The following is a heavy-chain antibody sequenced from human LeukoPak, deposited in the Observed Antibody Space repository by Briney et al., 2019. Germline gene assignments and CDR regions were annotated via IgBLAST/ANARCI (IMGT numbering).Heavy chain of an antibody. D-gene: IGHD3-22*01. Sequence: PSETLSLTCTVSGGSISSYYWSWIRQPPGKGLEWIGYIYYSGSTNYNPSLKSRVTISVDTSKNQFSLKLSSVTAADTAVYYCARQRNYYDSSGHGAFDIWGQGTMVTVSS. CDR3: ARQRNYYDSSGHGAFDI. CDR2: IYYSGST. V-gene: IGHV4-59*08. CDR1: GGSISSYY. J-gene: IGHJ3*02.